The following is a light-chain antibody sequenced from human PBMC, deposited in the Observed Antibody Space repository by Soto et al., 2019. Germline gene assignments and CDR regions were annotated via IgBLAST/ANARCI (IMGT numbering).Light chain of an antibody. CDR3: QKYENLPT. CDR2: DAS. CDR1: QNINNY. V-gene: IGKV1-33*01. J-gene: IGKJ5*01. Sequence: DIQMTQSPSSLSASVGDRVTITCQASQNINNYLNWYQQKPGRAPKLLIYDASNLEAGVPSRFSGSGSGTDFTITISRLQPEDIATYYCQKYENLPTFGEGTKLEIK.